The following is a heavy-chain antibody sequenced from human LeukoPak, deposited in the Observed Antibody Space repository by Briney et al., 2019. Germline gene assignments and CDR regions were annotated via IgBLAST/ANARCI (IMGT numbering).Heavy chain of an antibody. Sequence: GGSLRLSCAASGFSFNSYAMSWVRQAPGKGLEWVSSISYSGSSRYYADSVKGRFTISRDDFKNTLYLQMNSLRAEDTAVYYCAKDLVTYDSNVFDPWGQGTLVTVSS. J-gene: IGHJ5*02. CDR1: GFSFNSYA. D-gene: IGHD3-22*01. CDR3: AKDLVTYDSNVFDP. CDR2: ISYSGSSR. V-gene: IGHV3-23*01.